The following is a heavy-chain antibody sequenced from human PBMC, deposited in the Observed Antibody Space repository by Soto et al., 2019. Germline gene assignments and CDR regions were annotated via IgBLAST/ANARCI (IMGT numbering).Heavy chain of an antibody. V-gene: IGHV4-34*01. CDR1: GGSFSGYY. CDR3: ARVRIEYNWNYRYYYGMVV. Sequence: SETLSLTCAVYGGSFSGYYWSWIRQPPGKGLEWIGEINHSGSTNYNPSLKSRVTISVDTSKNQFSLKLSSVTAADTAVYYCARVRIEYNWNYRYYYGMVVWGQGITLTVSS. J-gene: IGHJ6*02. D-gene: IGHD1-7*01. CDR2: INHSGST.